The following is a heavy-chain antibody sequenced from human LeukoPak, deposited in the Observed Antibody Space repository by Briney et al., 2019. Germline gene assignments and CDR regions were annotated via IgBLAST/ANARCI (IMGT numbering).Heavy chain of an antibody. CDR3: ARSLYRNENAFDI. Sequence: ASVKVSCKASGYTFTGYYMHWVRQAPGQGLEWMGWINPNSGGTNYAQKFQGRVTMTRDTSISTAYMELSRLRPDDTAVYYCARSLYRNENAFDIWGQGTMDTVSS. CDR2: INPNSGGT. D-gene: IGHD1-14*01. V-gene: IGHV1-2*02. CDR1: GYTFTGYY. J-gene: IGHJ3*02.